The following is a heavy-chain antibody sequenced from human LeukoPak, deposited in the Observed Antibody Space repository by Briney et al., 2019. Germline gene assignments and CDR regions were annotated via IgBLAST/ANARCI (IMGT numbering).Heavy chain of an antibody. V-gene: IGHV3-23*01. Sequence: GGSLRLSCAASGFTFSSYAMSWVRQAPGKGLEWVSAISGSGGSTYYADSVKGRFTISRDNSKNTLYLQMNSLRAEDTAVYYCARDQLDVLMVYAMRYMDVWGKGTTVTVSS. D-gene: IGHD2-8*01. CDR1: GFTFSSYA. J-gene: IGHJ6*03. CDR3: ARDQLDVLMVYAMRYMDV. CDR2: ISGSGGST.